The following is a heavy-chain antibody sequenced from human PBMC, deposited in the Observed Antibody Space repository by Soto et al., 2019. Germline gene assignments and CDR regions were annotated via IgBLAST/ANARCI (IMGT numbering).Heavy chain of an antibody. D-gene: IGHD3-10*01. CDR1: GGTFSSYA. Sequence: GASVKVSCKASGGTFSSYAISWVRQAPGQGLEWMGGIIPIFGTANYAQKFQGRVTITADESTSTAYMELSSLRSEDTAVYYCARCPTGRFGELYGALAIWGQGTMVTVSS. CDR2: IIPIFGTA. V-gene: IGHV1-69*13. CDR3: ARCPTGRFGELYGALAI. J-gene: IGHJ3*02.